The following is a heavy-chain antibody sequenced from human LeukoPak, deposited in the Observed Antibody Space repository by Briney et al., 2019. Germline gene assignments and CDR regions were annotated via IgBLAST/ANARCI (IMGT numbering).Heavy chain of an antibody. D-gene: IGHD2-15*01. J-gene: IGHJ6*02. V-gene: IGHV1-69*13. CDR2: IIPIFGTA. CDR1: GGTFSSYA. CDR3: ARDRRGTGYCSGGSCYGMDV. Sequence: ASVKVSCKASGGTFSSYAISWVRQAPAQGLEWMGGIIPIFGTANYAQKFQGRVTITADESTSTAYMELSSLRSEDTAVYYCARDRRGTGYCSGGSCYGMDVWGQGTTVTVSS.